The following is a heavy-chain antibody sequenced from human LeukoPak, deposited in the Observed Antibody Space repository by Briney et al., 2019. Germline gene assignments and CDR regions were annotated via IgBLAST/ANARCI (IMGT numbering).Heavy chain of an antibody. CDR2: INHSGST. V-gene: IGHV4-34*01. CDR1: GGSFSGYY. D-gene: IGHD3-10*01. Sequence: PSETLSLTCAVYGGSFSGYYWSWIRQPPGKGLEWIGEINHSGSTNYNPSLKSRVTISVDTSKNQLSLKLSSVTAADTAVYYCARGPNYYGSGSRWFDPWGQGTLVTVSS. CDR3: ARGPNYYGSGSRWFDP. J-gene: IGHJ5*02.